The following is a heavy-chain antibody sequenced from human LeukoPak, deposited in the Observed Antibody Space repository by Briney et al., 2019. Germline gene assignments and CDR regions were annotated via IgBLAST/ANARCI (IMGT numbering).Heavy chain of an antibody. Sequence: GGSLRLSCAASGFTFSSYGMHWVRQAPGKGLEWISYISSSSSRIYYADSVRGRFTVSRDSAKSSLFLQMNSLRAEDTAVYYCAKVRGNYYYYYMDVWGKGTTVTISS. V-gene: IGHV3-48*01. J-gene: IGHJ6*03. D-gene: IGHD6-13*01. CDR2: ISSSSSRI. CDR1: GFTFSSYG. CDR3: AKVRGNYYYYYMDV.